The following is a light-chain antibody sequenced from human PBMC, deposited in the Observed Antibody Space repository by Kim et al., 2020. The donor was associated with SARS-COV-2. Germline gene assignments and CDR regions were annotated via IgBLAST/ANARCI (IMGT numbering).Light chain of an antibody. V-gene: IGLV2-14*03. CDR1: RSDVGAYNL. J-gene: IGLJ3*02. Sequence: GQSVPISCTGTRSDVGAYNLVSWYQQRPGKAPKFMIHDVSQRPSGVSNRFSGSKSGNTASLTISGLQAEDEADYYCTSYTRSDTWVFGGGTQLTVL. CDR2: DVS. CDR3: TSYTRSDTWV.